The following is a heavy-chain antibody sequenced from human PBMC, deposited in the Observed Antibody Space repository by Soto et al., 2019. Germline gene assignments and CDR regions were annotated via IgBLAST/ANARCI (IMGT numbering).Heavy chain of an antibody. CDR2: ISSTSSYT. CDR1: GFTFCSYG. D-gene: IGHD6-19*01. V-gene: IGHV3-21*01. J-gene: IGHJ4*02. CDR3: AKDLALAGNY. Sequence: GGSLRHSCAARGFTFCSYGLYWVRQTHEKGLEWVSSISSTSSYTHYADSVKGRFTITRDNAYNSLFLQMNSLRAEDTVTYYWAKDLALAGNYWGQGALVTVSS.